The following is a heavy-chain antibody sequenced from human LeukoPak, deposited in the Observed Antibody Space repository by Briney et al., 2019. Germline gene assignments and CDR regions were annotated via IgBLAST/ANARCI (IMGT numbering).Heavy chain of an antibody. Sequence: GGSLRLSCAASGFTFSTYGMNWVRQAPGKGLEWVSYISSSGSTKYYADSVKGRFTISRDNARNSLYLQMNSLRAEDTAVYFCARGGLSIMGYWGQGTLVTVSS. V-gene: IGHV3-48*01. CDR2: ISSSGSTK. J-gene: IGHJ4*02. D-gene: IGHD2/OR15-2a*01. CDR3: ARGGLSIMGY. CDR1: GFTFSTYG.